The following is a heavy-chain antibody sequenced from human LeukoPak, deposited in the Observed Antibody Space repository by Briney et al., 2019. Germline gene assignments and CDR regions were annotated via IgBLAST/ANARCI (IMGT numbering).Heavy chain of an antibody. D-gene: IGHD2-8*02. CDR2: INHSGST. V-gene: IGHV4-34*01. CDR1: GGSFSGYY. Sequence: PSETLSLTCAVYGGSFSGYYWSWIRQPPGKGLEWIGEINHSGSTNYNPSLKSRVTISVDTSKNQFSLKLSSVTAADTAAYYCARGLVRYYYYYMDVWGKGTTVTVSS. CDR3: ARGLVRYYYYYMDV. J-gene: IGHJ6*03.